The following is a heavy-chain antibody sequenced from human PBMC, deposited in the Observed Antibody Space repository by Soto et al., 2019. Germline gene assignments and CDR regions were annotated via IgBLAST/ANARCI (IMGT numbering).Heavy chain of an antibody. CDR1: GFTFSSYA. D-gene: IGHD3-16*02. V-gene: IGHV3-23*01. CDR3: AKDRDYIWGSYRLPKVLDY. J-gene: IGHJ4*02. Sequence: GGSLRLSCAASGFTFSSYAMSWVRQAPGKGLEWVSAISGSGGSTYYADSVRGRFTISRDNSKNTLFLQMNSLRAEDTTVYYCAKDRDYIWGSYRLPKVLDYWGQGT. CDR2: ISGSGGST.